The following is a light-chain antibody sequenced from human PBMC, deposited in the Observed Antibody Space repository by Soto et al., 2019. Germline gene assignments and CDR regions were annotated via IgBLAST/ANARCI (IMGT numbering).Light chain of an antibody. V-gene: IGKV1-5*01. Sequence: DIQMTQSPSSLSASVGDRVTITCRASQNIGRWLAWYQQKSGKAPKLMIYDVSTLISGVPSRFSGSGSGTEFTLTITSLQPDDFTTYYCHQYNLHSPATFGPGTLVEIK. CDR1: QNIGRW. J-gene: IGKJ1*01. CDR3: HQYNLHSPAT. CDR2: DVS.